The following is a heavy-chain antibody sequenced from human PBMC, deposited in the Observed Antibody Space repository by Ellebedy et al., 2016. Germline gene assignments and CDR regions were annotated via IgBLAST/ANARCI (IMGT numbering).Heavy chain of an antibody. CDR2: INPSIGNT. CDR1: GYNFTNYY. CDR3: ARDSYYYDYGV. J-gene: IGHJ4*02. D-gene: IGHD4-17*01. V-gene: IGHV1-46*01. Sequence: ASVKVSCXASGYNFTNYYIHWVRQAPGQGFEWLGLINPSIGNTGYAQSFRGRVTMTRDTSKSIVYMELSNLNSDDTAVYYCARDSYYYDYGVWGQGTLVTVSS.